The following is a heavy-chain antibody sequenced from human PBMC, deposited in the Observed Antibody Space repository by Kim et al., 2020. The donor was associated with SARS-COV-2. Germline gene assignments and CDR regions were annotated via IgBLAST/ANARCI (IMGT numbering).Heavy chain of an antibody. CDR3: AKDRGRRLGELSFEFDY. J-gene: IGHJ4*02. CDR1: GFTFSSYG. CDR2: ISYDGSNK. D-gene: IGHD3-16*02. Sequence: GGSLRLSCAASGFTFSSYGMHWVRQAPGKGLEWVAVISYDGSNKYYADSVKGRFTISRDNSKNTLYLQMNSLRAEDTAVYYCAKDRGRRLGELSFEFDYWGQGTLVTVSS. V-gene: IGHV3-30*18.